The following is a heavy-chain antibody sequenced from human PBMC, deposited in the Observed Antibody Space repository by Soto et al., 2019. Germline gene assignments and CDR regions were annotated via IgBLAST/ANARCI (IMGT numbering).Heavy chain of an antibody. Sequence: TGGSLRLSCAASGFIFSSYSMNWVRQAPGKGLEWVSYISSSSSTMYYADSVKGRFTISRDNAKNSLYLQMNSLRDEDTAVYYCARGGPYYYDSSGYYYGYWGQGTLVTVPS. CDR1: GFIFSSYS. D-gene: IGHD3-22*01. CDR3: ARGGPYYYDSSGYYYGY. CDR2: ISSSSSTM. V-gene: IGHV3-48*02. J-gene: IGHJ4*02.